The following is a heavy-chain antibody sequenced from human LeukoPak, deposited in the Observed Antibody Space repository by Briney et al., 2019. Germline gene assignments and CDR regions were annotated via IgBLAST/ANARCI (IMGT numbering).Heavy chain of an antibody. CDR3: ARGLGSLVPGY. D-gene: IGHD3-16*01. CDR2: ITNKDTKYAT. J-gene: IGHJ4*02. V-gene: IGHV3-72*01. CDR1: GFTLSGHY. Sequence: GGSLRLSCTASGFTLSGHYMEWVRQAPGKGMEWVGRITNKDTKYATEYGASVRGRFTISRDDSQNSLYLQLHSLKTEDTAVYYCARGLGSLVPGYWGQGTLVTVSS.